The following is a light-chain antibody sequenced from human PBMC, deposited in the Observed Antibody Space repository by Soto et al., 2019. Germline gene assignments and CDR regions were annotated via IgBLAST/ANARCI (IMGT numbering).Light chain of an antibody. CDR3: AAWDDNLSENYV. Sequence: QSVLTQPPSASGTPGQRVTISCSGSSSNIGTNYVYWYQQLPGTAPKLLIYRNTQRPSGVPDRFSGSKSGTSASLAISGLRSEDEADYYCAAWDDNLSENYVFGTGNKVTVL. CDR1: SSNIGTNY. J-gene: IGLJ1*01. CDR2: RNT. V-gene: IGLV1-47*01.